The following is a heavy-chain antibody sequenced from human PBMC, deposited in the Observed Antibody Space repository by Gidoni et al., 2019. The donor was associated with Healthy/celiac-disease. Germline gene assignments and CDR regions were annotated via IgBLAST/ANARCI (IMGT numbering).Heavy chain of an antibody. CDR1: GGSIRSGGYS. D-gene: IGHD6-13*01. CDR3: ARVWLRGAAAGSAFDI. J-gene: IGHJ3*02. V-gene: IGHV4-30-2*01. CDR2: IYHSGST. Sequence: QLQLQESGSGLVKPSQTLSLTCAVSGGSIRSGGYSWSWIRQPQGKGLEWIGYIYHSGSTYYHPSLKSRVTRSVDRSKNQFSLKLSSVTAADTAVYYCARVWLRGAAAGSAFDIWGQGTMVTVSS.